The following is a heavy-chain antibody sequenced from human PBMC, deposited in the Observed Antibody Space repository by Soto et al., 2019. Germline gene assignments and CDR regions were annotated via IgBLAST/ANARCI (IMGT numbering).Heavy chain of an antibody. D-gene: IGHD2-21*01. V-gene: IGHV4-31*03. CDR2: IYVTGAV. CDR1: GAALNSGNYY. J-gene: IGHJ5*02. Sequence: SETLSLTCSVSGAALNSGNYYWSWIRQVPGKGLEWIGHIYVTGAVDYNPSLRDRITISQDTSERQFSLNLRLVTAADTAVYYCARLRIATNDYKWFDPWGRGTLVTVSS. CDR3: ARLRIATNDYKWFDP.